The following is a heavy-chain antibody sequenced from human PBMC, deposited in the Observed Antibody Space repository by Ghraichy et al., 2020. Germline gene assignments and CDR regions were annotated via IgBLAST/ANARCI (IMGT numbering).Heavy chain of an antibody. D-gene: IGHD6-13*01. CDR1: GFSFSNYA. CDR2: ISGSGGST. Sequence: GGSLRLSCAASGFSFSNYAMSWVRQAPGKGLEWVSAISGSGGSTYYADSVKGRFTISRDNSKNTLYLQMNSLRAEDTAVYYCAKGTYAQQRAYWGQGTLVTVSS. V-gene: IGHV3-23*01. CDR3: AKGTYAQQRAY. J-gene: IGHJ4*02.